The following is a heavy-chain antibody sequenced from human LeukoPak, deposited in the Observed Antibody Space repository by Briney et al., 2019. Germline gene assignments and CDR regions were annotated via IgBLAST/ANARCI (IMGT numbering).Heavy chain of an antibody. Sequence: GGSLSLSCAPSTFTYSHYEMNWVRQAPGKGLEWVSYISSVGNTIYYADSVKGRLTISRDNAKNSLYLLMNSLRAEDTAIYYFTRSSVVPRADFYTSGPETMVTVSS. D-gene: IGHD2-21*01. CDR2: ISSVGNTI. V-gene: IGHV3-48*03. CDR3: TRSSVVPRADFYT. J-gene: IGHJ3*02. CDR1: TFTYSHYE.